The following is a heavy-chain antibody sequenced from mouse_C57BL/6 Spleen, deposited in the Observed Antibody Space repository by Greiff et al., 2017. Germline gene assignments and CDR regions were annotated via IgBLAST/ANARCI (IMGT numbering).Heavy chain of an antibody. V-gene: IGHV1-64*01. CDR2: IHPNSGST. CDR3: ARENYYGSSPYAMDY. J-gene: IGHJ4*01. CDR1: GYTFTSYW. D-gene: IGHD1-1*01. Sequence: VQLQQPGAELVKPGASVKLSCKASGYTFTSYWMHWVKQRPGQGLEWIGMIHPNSGSTNYNEKFKSKATLTVDKSSSTAYMQLSSLTSEDSAVXYCARENYYGSSPYAMDYWGQGTSVTVSS.